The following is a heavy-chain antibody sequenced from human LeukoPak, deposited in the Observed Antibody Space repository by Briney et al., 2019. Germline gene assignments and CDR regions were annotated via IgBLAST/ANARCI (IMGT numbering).Heavy chain of an antibody. D-gene: IGHD6-19*01. CDR2: IYYSGST. CDR1: GGSISSYY. CDR3: ARVRSSGWTNYYGTDV. V-gene: IGHV4-59*01. Sequence: PSETLSLTCTVSGGSISSYYWSWIRQPPGKGLEWIGYIYYSGSTNYNPSLKSRVTISVDTSKNQFSLKLSSVTAADTAVYYCARVRSSGWTNYYGTDVWGQGTTVTVSS. J-gene: IGHJ6*02.